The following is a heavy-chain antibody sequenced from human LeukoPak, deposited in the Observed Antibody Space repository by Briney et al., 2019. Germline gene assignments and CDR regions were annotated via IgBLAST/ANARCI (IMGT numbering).Heavy chain of an antibody. V-gene: IGHV4-34*01. J-gene: IGHJ5*02. CDR2: VNEVGGT. CDR3: ARGQGATVPQVGKNWFDP. D-gene: IGHD1-26*01. CDR1: IDSFSNYH. Sequence: SETLSLTCAVYIDSFSNYHWNWIRQTPSKGLEWIGEVNEVGGTNISPSLRNRVILSVDTSKNQFFLKLISVTVADTAVYYCARGQGATVPQVGKNWFDPWGQGTRVAVSS.